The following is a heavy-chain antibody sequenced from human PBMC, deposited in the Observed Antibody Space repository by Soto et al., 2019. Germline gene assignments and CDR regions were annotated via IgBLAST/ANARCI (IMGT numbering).Heavy chain of an antibody. CDR2: IYPGDSAT. V-gene: IGHV5-51*01. CDR1: GYSFTSYW. J-gene: IGHJ6*04. Sequence: AVSLKNTSKGSGYSFTSYWIGWVRQMPGKGLGWMGIIYPGDSATRYGPSFQGQVTISADKSISTAYLQWSSLKASDTAMYYCATNQAARVYSPSTYYYGMDVWGKGTTGTVSS. CDR3: ATNQAARVYSPSTYYYGMDV. D-gene: IGHD1-26*01.